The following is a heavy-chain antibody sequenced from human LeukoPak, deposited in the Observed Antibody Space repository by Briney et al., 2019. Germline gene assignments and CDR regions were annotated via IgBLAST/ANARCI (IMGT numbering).Heavy chain of an antibody. CDR2: IKQDGSEK. J-gene: IGHJ6*03. D-gene: IGHD3-3*01. CDR1: GFTFSNYL. V-gene: IGHV3-7*01. Sequence: GSLRPSCAAPGFTFSNYLMTWVRQAPGKGLEWVADIKQDGSEKLYVNSVRGRFTISRDNAKMSLFLQMNSLRAEDTAVYYCARDNGVVHGVYYMDVWGKGTTVTVS. CDR3: ARDNGVVHGVYYMDV.